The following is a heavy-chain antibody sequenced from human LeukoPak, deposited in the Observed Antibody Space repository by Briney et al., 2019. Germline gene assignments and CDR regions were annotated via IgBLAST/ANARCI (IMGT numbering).Heavy chain of an antibody. CDR2: ISGNDGKT. V-gene: IGHV3-23*01. D-gene: IGHD1-26*01. CDR3: AKGISGSYSPIFNY. Sequence: GGSLRLSCAASGFTFSSYAMSWVRQAPGKGLEWVSLISGNDGKTNYADSVKGQFTISRDNSKNTLYLQMSSLRAEDTAVYYCAKGISGSYSPIFNYWGQGTLVTVSS. CDR1: GFTFSSYA. J-gene: IGHJ4*02.